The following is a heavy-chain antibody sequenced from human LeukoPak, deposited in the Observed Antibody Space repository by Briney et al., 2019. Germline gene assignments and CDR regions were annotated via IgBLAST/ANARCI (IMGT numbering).Heavy chain of an antibody. CDR1: GFTFSDYY. CDR2: ISYDGSNK. J-gene: IGHJ6*02. V-gene: IGHV3-30*03. CDR3: ARDLGRYFDWLVSGYYYGMDV. D-gene: IGHD3-9*01. Sequence: GGSLRLSCAASGFTFSDYYMSWIRQAPGKGLEWVAVISYDGSNKYYADSVKGRFTITRDNSKNTLYLQMNSLRAEDTAVYYCARDLGRYFDWLVSGYYYGMDVWGQGTTVTVSS.